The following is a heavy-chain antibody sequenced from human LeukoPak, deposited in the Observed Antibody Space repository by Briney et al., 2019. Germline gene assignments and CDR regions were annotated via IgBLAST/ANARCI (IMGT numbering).Heavy chain of an antibody. D-gene: IGHD2-21*02. Sequence: GGSLRLSCAASGFTFSSYAMSWVRQVPGKGLEWVSAISGSGGSTYYADSVKGRSTISRDNSKNTLYLQMNSLRAEDTAVYYCAKEGLKHIVVVTATHDYWGQGTLVTVSS. J-gene: IGHJ4*02. V-gene: IGHV3-23*01. CDR1: GFTFSSYA. CDR2: ISGSGGST. CDR3: AKEGLKHIVVVTATHDY.